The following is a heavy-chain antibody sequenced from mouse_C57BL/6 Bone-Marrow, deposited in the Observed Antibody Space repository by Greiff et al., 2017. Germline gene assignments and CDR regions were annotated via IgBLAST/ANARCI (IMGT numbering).Heavy chain of an antibody. V-gene: IGHV6-3*01. CDR1: GFTFSNYW. CDR3: TAGLRFDY. Sequence: EVQGVESGGGLVQPGGSMKLSCAASGFTFSNYWMNWVRQSPAKGLEWVAQIRLKSDNYATHYAESVKGRFTISRDDSKSSVYLQMNNLRAEDTGIYYCTAGLRFDYWGQGTTLTVSS. CDR2: IRLKSDNYAT. J-gene: IGHJ2*01.